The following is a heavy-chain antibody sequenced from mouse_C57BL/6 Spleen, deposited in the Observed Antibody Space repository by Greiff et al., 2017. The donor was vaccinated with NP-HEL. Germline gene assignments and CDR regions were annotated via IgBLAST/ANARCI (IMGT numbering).Heavy chain of an antibody. D-gene: IGHD2-1*01. CDR2: IYPGDGDI. J-gene: IGHJ1*03. CDR3: ARYKVYYGNYYWYFDD. Sequence: QVQLQQSGAELVKPGASVKISCKASGYAFSSYWMNWVKQRPGKGLEWIGQIYPGDGDINYNGKFKGKATLTADKSSSTAYMQLSSLTSEDSAVYFCARYKVYYGNYYWYFDDWGTGTTVTVSS. V-gene: IGHV1-80*01. CDR1: GYAFSSYW.